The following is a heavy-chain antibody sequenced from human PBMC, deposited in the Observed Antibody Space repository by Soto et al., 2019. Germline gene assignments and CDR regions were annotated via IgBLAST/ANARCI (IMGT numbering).Heavy chain of an antibody. Sequence: PGGSLRLSCAASGFTFSSYAMSWVRQAPGKGLEWVSAISGSGGSTYYADSVKGRFTISRDNSKNTLYLQMNSLRAEDTAVYYCAKALVLERTTVVTAYFDYWGQGTLVTVSS. CDR3: AKALVLERTTVVTAYFDY. D-gene: IGHD4-17*01. J-gene: IGHJ4*02. V-gene: IGHV3-23*01. CDR1: GFTFSSYA. CDR2: ISGSGGST.